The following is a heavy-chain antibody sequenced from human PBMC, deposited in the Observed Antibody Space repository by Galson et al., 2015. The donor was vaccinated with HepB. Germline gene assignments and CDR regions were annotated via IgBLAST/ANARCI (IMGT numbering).Heavy chain of an antibody. Sequence: SLRLSCAASGFTFSSYAMHWVRQAPGKGLEWVAVVSYDGSNKYYADSVKGRFTISRDNSKNTLYLQMNSLRAEDTAVYYCARDRGTMIVVVPRGFDPWGQGTLVTVSS. V-gene: IGHV3-30-3*01. CDR3: ARDRGTMIVVVPRGFDP. J-gene: IGHJ5*02. D-gene: IGHD3-22*01. CDR2: VSYDGSNK. CDR1: GFTFSSYA.